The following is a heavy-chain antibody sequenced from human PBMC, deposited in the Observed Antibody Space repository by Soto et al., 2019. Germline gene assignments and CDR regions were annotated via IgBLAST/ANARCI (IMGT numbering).Heavy chain of an antibody. V-gene: IGHV3-13*01. Sequence: GGSLRLSCAASGFTFSSYDMHWVRQATGKGLEWVSAIGTAGDTYYPGSVKGRFTISRENAKNSLYLQMSSLRAGDTAVYYCARLNYYYGMDVWGQGTTVTVSS. J-gene: IGHJ6*02. CDR3: ARLNYYYGMDV. CDR1: GFTFSSYD. CDR2: IGTAGDT.